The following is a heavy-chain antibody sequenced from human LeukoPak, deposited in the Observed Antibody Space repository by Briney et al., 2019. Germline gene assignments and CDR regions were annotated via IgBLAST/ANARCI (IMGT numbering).Heavy chain of an antibody. CDR2: INPSSNAA. J-gene: IGHJ4*02. Sequence: ASVKVSCKTSGYTFSYYTIHWVRQAPGQGLEWMGWINPSSNAANYAQRFEGRVSLTRDTSISTADMVQTSLTSDDTGVYYCARSRELLDFDTWGQGTLVSVSS. CDR1: GYTFSYYT. D-gene: IGHD3-10*01. CDR3: ARSRELLDFDT. V-gene: IGHV1-2*02.